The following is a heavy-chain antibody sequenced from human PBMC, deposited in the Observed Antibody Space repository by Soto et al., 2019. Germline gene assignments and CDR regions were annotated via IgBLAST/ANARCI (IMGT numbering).Heavy chain of an antibody. Sequence: QVQLVQSGAEVKKPGSSVKVSCKASGGTFSSYAISWVRQAPGQGLEWMGGIIPIFGTANYAQKVQGRVTITADESTRTAYRALSSLRSEDTAGYYCAGHPAAPGPGDHWGQGTLVTVSS. CDR3: AGHPAAPGPGDH. J-gene: IGHJ4*02. V-gene: IGHV1-69*12. D-gene: IGHD3-16*01. CDR2: IIPIFGTA. CDR1: GGTFSSYA.